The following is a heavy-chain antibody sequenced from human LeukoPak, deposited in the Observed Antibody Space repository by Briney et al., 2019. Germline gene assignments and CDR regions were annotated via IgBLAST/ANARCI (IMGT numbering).Heavy chain of an antibody. Sequence: ASVRVSCKASGYTFTGYYMHWVRQAPGQGLEWMSCINPNSGGTNYAQKLQGRVTMTRDTSISTAYMELSRLRSDDTAVYYCARAEMATIDLDYWGQGTLVTVSS. V-gene: IGHV1-2*02. D-gene: IGHD5-24*01. CDR1: GYTFTGYY. CDR2: INPNSGGT. CDR3: ARAEMATIDLDY. J-gene: IGHJ4*02.